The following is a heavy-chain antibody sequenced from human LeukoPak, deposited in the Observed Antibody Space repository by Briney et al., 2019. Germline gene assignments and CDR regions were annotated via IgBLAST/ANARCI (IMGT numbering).Heavy chain of an antibody. CDR2: INSGSTYI. V-gene: IGHV3-21*01. Sequence: PGGSLKLSCAVSGFTFSTCSMSWVRQAPGKGLEWLSVINSGSTYIHYADSVKGRFTISRDNAKNSLYLQMNSLRVEDTAVYYCARAGSGWSRDVWGQGTTVTVSS. CDR1: GFTFSTCS. D-gene: IGHD6-19*01. J-gene: IGHJ6*02. CDR3: ARAGSGWSRDV.